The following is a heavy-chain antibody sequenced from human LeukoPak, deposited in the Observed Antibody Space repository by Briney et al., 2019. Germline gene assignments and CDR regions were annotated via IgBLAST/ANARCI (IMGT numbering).Heavy chain of an antibody. J-gene: IGHJ4*02. V-gene: IGHV4-30-2*01. CDR3: ARGRSSGH. CDR1: GGSISSGGYS. Sequence: SETLSLTCAVSGGSISSGGYSWSWIRQPPGKGLEWIGYIYHSGSTYYNPSLKSRVTISVDTSKNQFSLKLSSVTAADTAVYYCARGRSSGHWGQGTLVTVSS. D-gene: IGHD6-19*01. CDR2: IYHSGST.